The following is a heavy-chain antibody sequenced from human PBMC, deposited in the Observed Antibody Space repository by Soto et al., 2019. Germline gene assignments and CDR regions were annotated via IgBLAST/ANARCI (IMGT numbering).Heavy chain of an antibody. CDR1: GGSISSSSYY. CDR3: AGSKFGPFDY. D-gene: IGHD3-3*01. CDR2: IYYSGST. J-gene: IGHJ4*02. V-gene: IGHV4-39*01. Sequence: SETLSLTCTVSGGSISSSSYYWGWIRQPPGKGLEWIGSIYYSGSTYYNPSLKSRVTISVDTSKNQFSLKLSSVTAADTAVYYCAGSKFGPFDYWGQGTLVTVSS.